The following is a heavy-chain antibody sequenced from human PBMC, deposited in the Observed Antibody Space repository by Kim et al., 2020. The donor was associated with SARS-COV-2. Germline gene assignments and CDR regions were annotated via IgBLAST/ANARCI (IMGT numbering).Heavy chain of an antibody. CDR3: ARGGGPQICYGMGV. CDR1: GLTFSNYW. CDR2: IRGDGREK. V-gene: IGHV3-7*03. D-gene: IGHD2-15*01. J-gene: IGHJ6*02. Sequence: GGSLRLSCAASGLTFSNYWMTWVRQAPGKGLEWVANIRGDGREKNYVDSVKGRFTISRDNAKNSLFLQMNSLRAEDTAVYYCARGGGPQICYGMGVWGQGTPVTVSS.